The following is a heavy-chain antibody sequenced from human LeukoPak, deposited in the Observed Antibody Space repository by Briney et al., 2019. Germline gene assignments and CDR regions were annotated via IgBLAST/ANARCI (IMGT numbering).Heavy chain of an antibody. D-gene: IGHD1-1*01. CDR2: IYPGDSDT. CDR1: GYSFTSYW. V-gene: IGHV5-51*01. CDR3: ARRVQGGYDAFDI. Sequence: GESLKISCKGSGYSFTSYWIGWVRQMPGKGLEWMGIIYPGDSDTRYSPSFQGQVTISAEKSSSTAYLEWSSLKASDTAMYYCARRVQGGYDAFDIWGQGTMVTVSS. J-gene: IGHJ3*02.